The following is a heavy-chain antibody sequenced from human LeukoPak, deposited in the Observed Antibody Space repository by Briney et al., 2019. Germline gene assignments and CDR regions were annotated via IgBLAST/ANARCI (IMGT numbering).Heavy chain of an antibody. CDR1: GYTFTSYG. J-gene: IGHJ4*02. CDR3: ARERYSSGWYLAEDFDY. D-gene: IGHD6-19*01. V-gene: IGHV1-2*02. Sequence: ASVKVSCKASGYTFTSYGISWVRQAPGQGLEWMGWINPNSGGTNYAQKFQGRVTMTRDTSISTAYMELSRLRSDDTAVYYCARERYSSGWYLAEDFDYWGQGTLVTVSS. CDR2: INPNSGGT.